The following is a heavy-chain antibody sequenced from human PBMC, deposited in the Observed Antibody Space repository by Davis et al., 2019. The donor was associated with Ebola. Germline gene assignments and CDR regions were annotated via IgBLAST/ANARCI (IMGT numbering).Heavy chain of an antibody. CDR1: GFTFSSYY. J-gene: IGHJ3*02. D-gene: IGHD2-15*01. CDR2: ISSSSNYI. V-gene: IGHV3-21*01. Sequence: GGSLRPSCAAPGFTFSSYYMNWVRQAPGKGLEWASSISSSSNYIYYADSMKGRFTISRDNAKNSLFLQMNSLRAEDTAVYYCAAADIVVVVDGTSYPHAFDTWGQGTVVTVSS. CDR3: AAADIVVVVDGTSYPHAFDT.